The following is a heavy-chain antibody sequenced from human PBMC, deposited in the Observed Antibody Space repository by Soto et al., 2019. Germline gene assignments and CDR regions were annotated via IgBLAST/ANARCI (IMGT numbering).Heavy chain of an antibody. V-gene: IGHV1-2*02. Sequence: GASVKVSSKASGYTFTGYYMHWVRQAPGQGLEWMGWINPNSGGTNYAQKFQGRVTMTRDTSISTAYMELSRLRSDDTVVYYCARDLNEEACSKYYYYGMDVWGQGTTVIVSS. CDR1: GYTFTGYY. D-gene: IGHD3-10*02. CDR2: INPNSGGT. J-gene: IGHJ6*02. CDR3: ARDLNEEACSKYYYYGMDV.